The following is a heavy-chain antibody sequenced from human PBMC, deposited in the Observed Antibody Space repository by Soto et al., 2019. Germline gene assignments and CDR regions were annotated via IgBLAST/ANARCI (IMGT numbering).Heavy chain of an antibody. D-gene: IGHD2-21*02. CDR1: GGSISSYY. J-gene: IGHJ6*02. Sequence: SETLSLTCTVSGGSISSYYWSWIRQPPGKGLEWIGNIYHSGITNYNPSLKSRVTISVDMSKNQFSLKLSSVTAADTAVYYCARVCGGDCHNGMDVWGQGTTVTVSS. V-gene: IGHV4-59*12. CDR3: ARVCGGDCHNGMDV. CDR2: IYHSGIT.